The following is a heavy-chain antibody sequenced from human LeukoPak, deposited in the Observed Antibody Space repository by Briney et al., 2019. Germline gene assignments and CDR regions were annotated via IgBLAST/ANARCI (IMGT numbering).Heavy chain of an antibody. CDR1: GGSFSGYY. Sequence: SETLSLTCAVYGGSFSGYYWSWIRQPPGKGLEWIGEINHSGSTNYNPSLKSRVTISVDTSKNQFSLKLSSVTAADTAVYYCASTPVRAFDIWGQGTMVTVSS. CDR3: ASTPVRAFDI. V-gene: IGHV4-34*01. CDR2: INHSGST. J-gene: IGHJ3*02.